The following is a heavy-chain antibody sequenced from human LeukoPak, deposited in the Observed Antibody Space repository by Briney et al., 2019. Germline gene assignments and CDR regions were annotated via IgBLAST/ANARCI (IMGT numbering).Heavy chain of an antibody. CDR1: GYTLTELS. Sequence: GASVKVSCKVSGYTLTELSMLWVRQAPGKGLEWMGGFDPEDGETIYAQKFQGRVTMTEDTSTDTAYMELSSLRSEDTAVYYCATGLLWFGESPRWFDPWGQGTLVTVSS. CDR3: ATGLLWFGESPRWFDP. V-gene: IGHV1-24*01. CDR2: FDPEDGET. J-gene: IGHJ5*02. D-gene: IGHD3-10*01.